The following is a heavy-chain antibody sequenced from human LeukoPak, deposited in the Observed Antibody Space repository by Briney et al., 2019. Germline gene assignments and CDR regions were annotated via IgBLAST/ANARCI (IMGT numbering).Heavy chain of an antibody. V-gene: IGHV3-53*01. CDR3: AKVPAYSNYLNYFDY. D-gene: IGHD4-11*01. J-gene: IGHJ4*02. Sequence: GGSLRLSCAASGFTVSSNYMSWVRQAPGKGLEWVSVISSGGSIYYADSVKGRFTISRDNSKNTVYPQMNSLRAEDTAVYYCAKVPAYSNYLNYFDYWGQGTLVTVSS. CDR2: ISSGGSI. CDR1: GFTVSSNY.